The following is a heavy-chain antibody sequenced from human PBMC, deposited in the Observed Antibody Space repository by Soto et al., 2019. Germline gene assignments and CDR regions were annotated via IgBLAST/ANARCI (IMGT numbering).Heavy chain of an antibody. D-gene: IGHD6-13*01. CDR2: INPNSGGT. Sequence: ASVKVSCKAPGYTFTGYYMHWVRQAPGQGLEWMGWINPNSGGTNYAQKFQGWVTMTRDTSISTAYMELSRLRSDDMAVYFCSRGAVIAAAANYFDYWGQGTLVTVSS. V-gene: IGHV1-2*04. J-gene: IGHJ4*02. CDR1: GYTFTGYY. CDR3: SRGAVIAAAANYFDY.